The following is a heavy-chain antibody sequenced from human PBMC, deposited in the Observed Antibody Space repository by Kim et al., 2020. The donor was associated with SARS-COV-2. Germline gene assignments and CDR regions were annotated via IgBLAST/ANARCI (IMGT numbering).Heavy chain of an antibody. D-gene: IGHD6-19*01. V-gene: IGHV1-2*02. Sequence: ASVKVSCKASGYTFTDYYMHWVRQAPGQGLEWMGWINPNSGGTNYAQKFQGRVTMTRDTSISTAYMELSRLRSDDTAVYYCAREALYAGYSSGWYWDYWGQGTLVTVSS. CDR2: INPNSGGT. CDR1: GYTFTDYY. J-gene: IGHJ4*02. CDR3: AREALYAGYSSGWYWDY.